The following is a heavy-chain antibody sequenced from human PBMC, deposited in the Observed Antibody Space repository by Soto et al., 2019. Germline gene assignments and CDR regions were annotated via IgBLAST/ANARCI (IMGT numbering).Heavy chain of an antibody. J-gene: IGHJ4*02. Sequence: QLVESGGGLVKPGGSLRLSCAASGFTFSDYYMSWIRQTPGKGLEWVSYISGSGNIIYYVDSVKGRFTISRDNAKNSSYLQMNSLRAEDTAVYYCARGVTFHGSGSPIDYWGQGTLVTVSS. CDR1: GFTFSDYY. V-gene: IGHV3-11*01. D-gene: IGHD3-10*01. CDR3: ARGVTFHGSGSPIDY. CDR2: ISGSGNII.